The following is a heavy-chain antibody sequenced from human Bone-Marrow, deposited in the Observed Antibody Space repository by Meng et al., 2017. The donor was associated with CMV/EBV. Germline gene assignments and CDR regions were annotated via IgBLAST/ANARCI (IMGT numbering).Heavy chain of an antibody. CDR1: GGSISSYY. D-gene: IGHD2-2*01. CDR2: IYTSGST. J-gene: IGHJ5*02. Sequence: GSLRLSCTVSGGSISSYYWSWIRQPAGKGLEWIGRIYTSGSTNYNPSLKSRVTMSADTSKNQFSLNLNSVTAADTAVYYCARHYLKYQLRGLDPWGQGTLVTVSS. V-gene: IGHV4-4*07. CDR3: ARHYLKYQLRGLDP.